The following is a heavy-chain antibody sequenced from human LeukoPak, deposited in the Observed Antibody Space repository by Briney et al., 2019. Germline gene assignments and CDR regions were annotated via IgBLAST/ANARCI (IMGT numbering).Heavy chain of an antibody. D-gene: IGHD3-3*01. CDR3: AKGKYYDFWSGPHYFDY. CDR1: GFTFSSYA. J-gene: IGHJ4*02. Sequence: PGGSLRLSCAASGFTFSSYAMSWVRQAPGKGLEWVSAISGSGGSTYYADSVKGRFTISRDNSKNTLYLQMNSLRAEDTAVYYCAKGKYYDFWSGPHYFDYWGQGTLVTVSS. CDR2: ISGSGGST. V-gene: IGHV3-23*01.